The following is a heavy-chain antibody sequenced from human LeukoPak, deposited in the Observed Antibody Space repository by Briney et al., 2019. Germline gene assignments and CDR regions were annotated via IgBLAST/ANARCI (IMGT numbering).Heavy chain of an antibody. V-gene: IGHV3-48*01. CDR3: VRNPSSVRLPFGS. CDR2: ISASSSGI. Sequence: GGSLRLSCAVSGFTLSLYGMNWVRQAPGKGLEWISHISASSSGIFYADSVKGRFITSRDNTRSSLYLQMNSLRAEDTAVYYCVRNPSSVRLPFGSWGQGTLVTVSS. CDR1: GFTLSLYG. J-gene: IGHJ4*02. D-gene: IGHD6-6*01.